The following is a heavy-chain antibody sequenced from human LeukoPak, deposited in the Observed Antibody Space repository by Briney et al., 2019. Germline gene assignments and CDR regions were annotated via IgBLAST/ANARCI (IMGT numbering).Heavy chain of an antibody. V-gene: IGHV4-31*03. Sequence: LQTLSLTCTVSGGSISSGGYYWSWIRQHPGKGLEWIGYIYYSGSTYYNPSLKSRVTISVDTSKNQFSLKLSSVTAADTAVYYCARATMIVVVPDAFDIWGQGTMVTVSS. CDR2: IYYSGST. J-gene: IGHJ3*02. CDR1: GGSISSGGYY. CDR3: ARATMIVVVPDAFDI. D-gene: IGHD3-22*01.